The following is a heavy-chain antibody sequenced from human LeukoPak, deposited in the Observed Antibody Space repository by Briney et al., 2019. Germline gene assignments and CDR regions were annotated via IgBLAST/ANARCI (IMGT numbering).Heavy chain of an antibody. Sequence: ASVKVSCKASGYTFTSYDINWVRQATGQGLEWMGWMNPNSGNTGYAQKFQGRVTMTRNTSISTAYMELSSLRSEDTAVYYCARSWRAMVRGVTLLYYFDYWGQGTLVTVSS. CDR1: GYTFTSYD. CDR3: ARSWRAMVRGVTLLYYFDY. J-gene: IGHJ4*02. CDR2: MNPNSGNT. V-gene: IGHV1-8*01. D-gene: IGHD3-10*01.